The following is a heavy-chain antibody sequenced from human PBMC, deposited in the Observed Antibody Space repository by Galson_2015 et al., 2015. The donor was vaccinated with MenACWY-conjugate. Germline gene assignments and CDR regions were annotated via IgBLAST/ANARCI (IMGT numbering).Heavy chain of an antibody. CDR3: ARESGGTSSTIGHTLGGCYYNFYYMDV. V-gene: IGHV1-3*01. CDR1: AYIFTRYS. CDR2: INADNGKI. D-gene: IGHD2-2*02. Sequence: SVKVSCKASAYIFTRYSIHWVRQAPGQRLEWMGWINADNGKIKYSEKFQGRVTISRDTAASTVDMELSSLRSEDTAVYYCARESGGTSSTIGHTLGGCYYNFYYMDVWGKGTTVTVSS. J-gene: IGHJ6*03.